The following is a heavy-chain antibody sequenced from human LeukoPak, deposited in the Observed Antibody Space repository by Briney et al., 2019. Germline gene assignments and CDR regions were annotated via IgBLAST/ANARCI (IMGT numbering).Heavy chain of an antibody. CDR1: GGSISSYY. Sequence: KSSETLSLTCTVSGGSISSYYWSWIRQPPGKGLEWIGYIYYSGSTNYNPSLKSRVTISVDTSKNQFSLKLSSVTAADTAVYYCARVRAARDAFDIWGQGTMVTVSS. CDR2: IYYSGST. CDR3: ARVRAARDAFDI. D-gene: IGHD6-6*01. J-gene: IGHJ3*02. V-gene: IGHV4-59*01.